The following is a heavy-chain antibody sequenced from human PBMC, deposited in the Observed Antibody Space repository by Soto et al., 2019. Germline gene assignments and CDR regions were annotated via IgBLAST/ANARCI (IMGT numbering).Heavy chain of an antibody. CDR3: ARGGHACGGDCYST. Sequence: QVQLVQSGAEVKKPGSSVKVSCKASGGTFSSYTISWVRQAPGQGLEWMGRIIPILGIANYAQKFQGRVTITADKSTSTAYMELSSLRSEDTAVYYCARGGHACGGDCYSTWGQGTLVTVSS. J-gene: IGHJ5*02. CDR1: GGTFSSYT. V-gene: IGHV1-69*02. CDR2: IIPILGIA. D-gene: IGHD2-21*02.